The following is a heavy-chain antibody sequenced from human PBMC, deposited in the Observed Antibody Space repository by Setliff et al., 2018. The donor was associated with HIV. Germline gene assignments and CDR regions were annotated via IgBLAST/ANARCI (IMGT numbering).Heavy chain of an antibody. Sequence: SETLSLTCAVYHASFSDYYRGWVRQAPGKGLEWIGEVNQSGSTIYNSSLKSRVTLSMDLSKNQVSLKLTSLTAADTAVYYCVVRVYGPIEYWGQGNQVTVSS. D-gene: IGHD4-17*01. CDR1: HASFSDYY. CDR2: VNQSGST. J-gene: IGHJ4*02. V-gene: IGHV4-34*01. CDR3: VVRVYGPIEY.